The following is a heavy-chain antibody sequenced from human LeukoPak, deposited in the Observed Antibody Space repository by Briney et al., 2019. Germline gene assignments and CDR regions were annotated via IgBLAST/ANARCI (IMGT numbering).Heavy chain of an antibody. CDR1: GDSVSSGGYS. V-gene: IGHV4-30-2*01. D-gene: IGHD3-22*01. CDR3: ARDYYDSSGYFNNWFDP. Sequence: SETLSLTCTVSGDSVSSGGYSWSWIRQPPGKGLEWLGYIYHSGGTSYNPSLKTRVTISVDRSENQFSLKLSSVTAADTAVYYCARDYYDSSGYFNNWFDPWGQGILVTVSS. J-gene: IGHJ5*02. CDR2: IYHSGGT.